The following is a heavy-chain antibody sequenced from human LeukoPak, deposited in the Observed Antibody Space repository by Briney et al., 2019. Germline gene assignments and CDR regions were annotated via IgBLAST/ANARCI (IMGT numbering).Heavy chain of an antibody. Sequence: SETLSLTCSVSRGLITNNNYFWGWIRQAPGKSLEWIGNIYYSGSTNYNPSLKSRVTISVDTSKNQFSLKLSSVTAADTAVYYCARTTEGYCSSASCYGFYYYYYMDVWGKGTTVTISS. CDR1: RGLITNNNYF. CDR3: ARTTEGYCSSASCYGFYYYYYMDV. D-gene: IGHD2-2*01. J-gene: IGHJ6*03. CDR2: IYYSGST. V-gene: IGHV4-61*05.